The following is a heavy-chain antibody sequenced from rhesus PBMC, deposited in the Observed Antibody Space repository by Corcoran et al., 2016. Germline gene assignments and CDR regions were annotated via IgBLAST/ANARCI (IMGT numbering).Heavy chain of an antibody. D-gene: IGHD6-31*01. CDR2: IYGSGGSN. CDR3: ARGMQGGGWYADVSLDV. V-gene: IGHV4S14*01. Sequence: QVQLQESGPGLVKPSETLSLTCAVSGYSISSGYYWNWIRQPPGKGLEWFGGIYGSGGSNYLNPSRKSAVPLSVDTSKNQFSLKLSSVTAADTAVYYCARGMQGGGWYADVSLDVWGRGVLVTVSS. J-gene: IGHJ5-2*02. CDR1: GYSISSGYY.